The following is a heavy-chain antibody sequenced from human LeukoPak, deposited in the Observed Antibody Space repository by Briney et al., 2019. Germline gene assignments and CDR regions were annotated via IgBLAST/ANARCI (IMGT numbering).Heavy chain of an antibody. Sequence: GGSLRLSCAASGFTFSSYSMNWVRQAPGKGLEWVSSISSSSSYIYYADSVKGRFTISRDNAKNSLYLQMNSLRAEDTAVYYCARDWAGQQLALTPRWGQGTLVTVSS. D-gene: IGHD6-13*01. J-gene: IGHJ4*02. CDR3: ARDWAGQQLALTPR. CDR1: GFTFSSYS. V-gene: IGHV3-21*01. CDR2: ISSSSSYI.